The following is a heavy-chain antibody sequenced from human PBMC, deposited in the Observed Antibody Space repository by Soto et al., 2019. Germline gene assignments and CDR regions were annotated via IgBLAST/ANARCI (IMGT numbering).Heavy chain of an antibody. J-gene: IGHJ4*02. Sequence: ASVKVSCKASGYSFTSYSMHWVRQAPGQRLEWMGWFNAGSGNTKYSQKFQGRVTITRDTSATTAYMELSSLRYEDTAVYYCARESTRTTAPDYWGQGTLVTVSS. CDR1: GYSFTSYS. CDR2: FNAGSGNT. V-gene: IGHV1-3*01. CDR3: ARESTRTTAPDY. D-gene: IGHD4-17*01.